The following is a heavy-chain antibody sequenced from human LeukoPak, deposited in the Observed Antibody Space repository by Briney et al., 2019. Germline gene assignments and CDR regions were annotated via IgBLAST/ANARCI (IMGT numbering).Heavy chain of an antibody. CDR2: MNPNSGNT. CDR1: GYIFTSYN. D-gene: IGHD6-6*01. Sequence: ASVKVSCKASGYIFTSYNMNWVRQAPGQGLEWMGWMNPNSGNTGYAQKFQGRVTITRNTSISTAYMELSSLRSEDTAVYYCARGGGQLDSENWFDPWGQGTLVTVSS. J-gene: IGHJ5*02. CDR3: ARGGGQLDSENWFDP. V-gene: IGHV1-8*01.